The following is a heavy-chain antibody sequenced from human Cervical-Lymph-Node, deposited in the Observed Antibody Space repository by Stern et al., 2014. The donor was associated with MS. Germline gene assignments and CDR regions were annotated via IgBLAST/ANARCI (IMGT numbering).Heavy chain of an antibody. CDR2: IYHDGSP. V-gene: IGHV4-4*02. CDR1: GGSISSGDW. Sequence: VQLVESGPGLVEPAGTLSLICAVSGGSISSGDWGSWVRQPPGKGLEWIGNIYHDGSPDYNPSFKSRVTLSMDKAKNQFSLNVTSVTAADTAVYYCARDDYGFDVWGQGTTVTVPS. CDR3: ARDDYGFDV. J-gene: IGHJ6*02.